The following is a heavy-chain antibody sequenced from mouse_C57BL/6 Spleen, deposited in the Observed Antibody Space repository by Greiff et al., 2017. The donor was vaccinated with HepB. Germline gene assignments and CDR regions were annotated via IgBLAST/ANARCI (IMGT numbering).Heavy chain of an antibody. J-gene: IGHJ1*03. CDR2: IYPGDGDT. V-gene: IGHV1-82*01. D-gene: IGHD2-1*01. CDR3: ARTSGNYVYWYFDV. CDR1: GYAFSSSW. Sequence: VQLQESGPELVKPGASVKISCKASGYAFSSSWMNWVKQRPGKGLEWIGRIYPGDGDTNYNGKFKGKATLTADKSSSTAYMQLSSLTSEDSAVYFCARTSGNYVYWYFDVWGTGTTVTVSS.